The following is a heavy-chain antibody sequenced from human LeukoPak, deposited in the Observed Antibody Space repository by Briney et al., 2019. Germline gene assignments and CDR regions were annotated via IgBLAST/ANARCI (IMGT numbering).Heavy chain of an antibody. J-gene: IGHJ5*02. CDR1: GFTFSSYS. CDR3: AAEFDP. CDR2: IKQDGSEK. Sequence: PGGSLRLSCAASGFTFSSYSMMWVRQAPGKGLEWVANIKQDGSEKYYVDSVKGRFTISRDNAKNSLYLQMNSLRAEDTAVYYCAAEFDPWGQGTLVTVSS. V-gene: IGHV3-7*03.